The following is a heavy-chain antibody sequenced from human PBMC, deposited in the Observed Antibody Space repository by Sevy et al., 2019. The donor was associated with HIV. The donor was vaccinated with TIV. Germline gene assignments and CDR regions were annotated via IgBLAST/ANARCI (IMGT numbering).Heavy chain of an antibody. Sequence: GGSLRLSCAASGFTFSSYAMSWVRQAPGKGLEWVSAISGSGGRTNYADSVKGRFTISRDNSKNTLYLQMNSLRAEDTAVYYCAKAGYYDSSGDYFDYWGQGTLVTVSS. J-gene: IGHJ4*02. V-gene: IGHV3-23*01. CDR1: GFTFSSYA. CDR3: AKAGYYDSSGDYFDY. CDR2: ISGSGGRT. D-gene: IGHD3-22*01.